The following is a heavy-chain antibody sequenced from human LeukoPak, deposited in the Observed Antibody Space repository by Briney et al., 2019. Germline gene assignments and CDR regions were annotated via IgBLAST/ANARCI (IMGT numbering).Heavy chain of an antibody. V-gene: IGHV4-59*01. D-gene: IGHD6-13*01. CDR3: ARGAAAIGNPFDY. CDR1: GASLSSDY. CDR2: IYESGST. J-gene: IGHJ4*02. Sequence: SSETLSLTCSVSGASLSSDYWSWIRQPPGKALEWIGYIYESGSTNNNPSLRSRVTISLDTSKNQFSLKLRSVTAADTAVYYCARGAAAIGNPFDYWGQGTLVTASS.